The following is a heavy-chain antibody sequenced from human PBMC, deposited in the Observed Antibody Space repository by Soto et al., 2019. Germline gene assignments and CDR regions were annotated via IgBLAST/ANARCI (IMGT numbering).Heavy chain of an antibody. Sequence: PGGSLRLSCAASGGTFSSYAMSWVRQAPGKGLEWVSAISGSGGDTYYADSVKGRFTISRDNSKNTLYLQMNSLRAEDTAVYYCAKDGIVVVPAAFDYWGQGTLVTVSS. CDR2: ISGSGGDT. CDR1: GGTFSSYA. D-gene: IGHD2-2*01. J-gene: IGHJ4*02. V-gene: IGHV3-23*01. CDR3: AKDGIVVVPAAFDY.